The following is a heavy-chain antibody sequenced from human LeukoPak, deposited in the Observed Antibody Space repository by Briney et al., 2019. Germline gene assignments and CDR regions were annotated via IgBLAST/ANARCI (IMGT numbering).Heavy chain of an antibody. CDR3: AECSSTSCYSGGGFDY. CDR2: IIPILGIA. Sequence: SVKVSCKASGGTFSSYTISWVRQAPGQGLEWMGRIIPILGIANYAQKFQGRVTITADKSTSTAYLELSSLRSEDTAVYYCAECSSTSCYSGGGFDYWGQGTLVTVSS. V-gene: IGHV1-69*02. CDR1: GGTFSSYT. D-gene: IGHD2-2*01. J-gene: IGHJ4*02.